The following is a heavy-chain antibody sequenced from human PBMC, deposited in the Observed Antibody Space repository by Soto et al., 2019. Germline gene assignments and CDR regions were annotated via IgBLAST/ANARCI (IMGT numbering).Heavy chain of an antibody. J-gene: IGHJ4*02. V-gene: IGHV2-5*02. CDR2: IYWADDK. D-gene: IGHD5-12*01. Sequence: QITLKESGPTLVRPPQTLTLTCTFSGFSLTSGVGVGWIRQPPGKALEWLAIIYWADDKRYSPSLKNRLTITKDTSKNQVVLTMTNVGPLDTATYFCAHIDPEIVTVGGHGGFDYWGQGTLVTVSS. CDR3: AHIDPEIVTVGGHGGFDY. CDR1: GFSLTSGVG.